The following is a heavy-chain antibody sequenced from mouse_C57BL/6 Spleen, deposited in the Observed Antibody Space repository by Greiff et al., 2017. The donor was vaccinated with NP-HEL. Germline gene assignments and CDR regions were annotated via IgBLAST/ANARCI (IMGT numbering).Heavy chain of an antibody. J-gene: IGHJ2*01. Sequence: QVQLQQPGAELVMPGASVKLSCKASGYTFTSYWMHWVKQRPGQGLEWIGEIDPSDSYTNYNQKFKGKSTLTVDKSSSTAYMQLSSLTSEDSAVYYCARGVFSSGYGYWGQGTTLTVSS. CDR2: IDPSDSYT. D-gene: IGHD3-2*02. V-gene: IGHV1-69*01. CDR3: ARGVFSSGYGY. CDR1: GYTFTSYW.